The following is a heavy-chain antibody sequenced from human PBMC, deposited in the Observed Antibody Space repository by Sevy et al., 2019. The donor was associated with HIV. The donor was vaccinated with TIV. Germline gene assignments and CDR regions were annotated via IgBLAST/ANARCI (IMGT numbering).Heavy chain of an antibody. CDR2: ISYDGSNK. J-gene: IGHJ4*02. Sequence: GGSLRLSCAASGFTFSSYAMHWVRQAPGKGLEWVAVISYDGSNKYYADSVKGRFTISRDNSKNTRYLQMNSLRDEDTAVYYCARETMIVVVIPQYYFDYWGQGTLVTVSS. D-gene: IGHD3-22*01. CDR1: GFTFSSYA. V-gene: IGHV3-30-3*01. CDR3: ARETMIVVVIPQYYFDY.